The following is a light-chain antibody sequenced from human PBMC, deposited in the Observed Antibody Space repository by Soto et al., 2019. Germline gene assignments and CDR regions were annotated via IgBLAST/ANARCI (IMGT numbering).Light chain of an antibody. V-gene: IGKV3-20*01. J-gene: IGKJ5*01. Sequence: EIVLTQSPGTLSFAPDEIATLSCSSSQSISSSYLAWYQQKPGQAPRLLIYGAFSRATGIPDRFSGSGSGTDFTLTINRVAPEDFAVYYCQQYVSLPITFGQGTRLEIK. CDR2: GAF. CDR3: QQYVSLPIT. CDR1: QSISSSY.